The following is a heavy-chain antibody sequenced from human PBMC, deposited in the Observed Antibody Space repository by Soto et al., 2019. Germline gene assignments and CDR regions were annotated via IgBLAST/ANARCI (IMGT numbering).Heavy chain of an antibody. CDR3: ARNMDYYYGPGSGNGHGV. CDR2: INPKFGDT. CDR1: GYTFTAYY. D-gene: IGHD3-10*01. J-gene: IGHJ6*02. Sequence: QVQLVQSGAEVKEPGDSVRVSCEASGYTFTAYYIHWVRQGPGQGLEWMGWINPKFGDTTYAQDFQGRLTLTRDMSISTVYMDLSRLTSDDTAIYYCARNMDYYYGPGSGNGHGVWGQGTTVNVFS. V-gene: IGHV1-2*02.